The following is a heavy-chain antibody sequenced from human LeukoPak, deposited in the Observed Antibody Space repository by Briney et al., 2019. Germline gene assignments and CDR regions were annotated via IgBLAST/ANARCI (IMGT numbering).Heavy chain of an antibody. CDR2: INPSGGST. D-gene: IGHD2-15*01. V-gene: IGHV1-46*01. CDR1: GYTFTSYY. J-gene: IGHJ6*02. Sequence: ASVKVSCKASGYTFTSYYMHWVRQAPGQGLEWMGIINPSGGSTSYAQKFQGRVTMTRDTSTSTVYMELSSLRSEDTAVYYCARGGGSQAPYYYYGMDVWGQGTTVTVSS. CDR3: ARGGGSQAPYYYYGMDV.